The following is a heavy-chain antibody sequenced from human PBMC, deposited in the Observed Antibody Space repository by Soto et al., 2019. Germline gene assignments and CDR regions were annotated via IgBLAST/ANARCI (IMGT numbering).Heavy chain of an antibody. J-gene: IGHJ4*02. CDR3: ARGWGRISDY. Sequence: QVQLQQWGAGLLKPSETLSLTCAVYGGSFSGYYWSWIRQPPGKGLEWIGEINHSGSTNYNPSLKSRVTISVDTSQNPFSLKLSSVTAADAAVYYCARGWGRISDYWGQGALVAVSS. CDR2: INHSGST. D-gene: IGHD7-27*01. CDR1: GGSFSGYY. V-gene: IGHV4-34*01.